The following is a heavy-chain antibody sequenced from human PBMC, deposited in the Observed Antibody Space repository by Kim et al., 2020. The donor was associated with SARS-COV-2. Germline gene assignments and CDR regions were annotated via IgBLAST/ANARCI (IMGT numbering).Heavy chain of an antibody. CDR1: GFTFSSYG. Sequence: GGSLRLSCAASGFTFSSYGMHWVRQAPGKGLEWVAVISYDGSNKYYADSVKGRFTISRDNSKNTLYLQMNSLRAEDTAVYYCAKGEKWLVRGVWFDPWGQGTLVTVSS. J-gene: IGHJ5*02. CDR2: ISYDGSNK. D-gene: IGHD6-19*01. V-gene: IGHV3-30*18. CDR3: AKGEKWLVRGVWFDP.